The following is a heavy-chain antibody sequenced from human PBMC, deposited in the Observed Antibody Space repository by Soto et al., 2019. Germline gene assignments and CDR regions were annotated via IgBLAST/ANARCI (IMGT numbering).Heavy chain of an antibody. CDR1: GGSITSHY. CDR2: IHHSGST. V-gene: IGHV4-59*08. CDR3: ARQGFGQLHGLVDV. Sequence: QVQLQESGPGLVKPSETLSLTCSVSGGSITSHYCSWFRQPPGKGLEWIGYIHHSGSTSYNPSLKSRVTMSVDTSKNQSSRKVNSVTAADTALYYCARQGFGQLHGLVDVWGPGTTVTVSS. J-gene: IGHJ6*02. D-gene: IGHD3-10*01.